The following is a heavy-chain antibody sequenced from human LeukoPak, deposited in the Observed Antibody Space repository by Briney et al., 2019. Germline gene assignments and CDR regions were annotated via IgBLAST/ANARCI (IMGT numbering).Heavy chain of an antibody. D-gene: IGHD5-24*01. V-gene: IGHV1-2*02. CDR1: GYTFTDYY. J-gene: IGHJ5*02. CDR3: ARNTINWFDP. CDR2: INPNSGGT. Sequence: ASVKVSCKASGYTFTDYYMHWVRQAPGQELEWMGWINPNSGGTNYAQKFQGRVSMTRDTSISTAYMELSRLRSDDTAVYYCARNTINWFDPWGQGVLVTVSS.